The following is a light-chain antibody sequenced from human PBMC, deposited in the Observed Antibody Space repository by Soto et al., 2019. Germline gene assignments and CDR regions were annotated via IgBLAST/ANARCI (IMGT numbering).Light chain of an antibody. Sequence: DIQMTQSPSTLSASVGDRVTITCRASQSISSWLAWYQQKPGKAPKLLIYAASTLQSAVPSRFSGSGSGTEFTLTISSLQPDDVATYYCQQYSDHWTFGQVTKVDIK. CDR1: QSISSW. J-gene: IGKJ1*01. CDR2: AAS. CDR3: QQYSDHWT. V-gene: IGKV1-5*01.